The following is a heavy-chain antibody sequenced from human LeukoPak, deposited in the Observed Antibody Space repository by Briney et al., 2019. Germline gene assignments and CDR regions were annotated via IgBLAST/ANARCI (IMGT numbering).Heavy chain of an antibody. Sequence: SETLSLTCAVSGGSISSGGYSWSWIRQPPGKGLEWIGYIYYSGSTYYNPSLKSRVTISVDTSKNQFSLKLSSVTAADTAVYYCAREWGGWYGGYLRKHDYWGQGTLVTVSS. CDR2: IYYSGST. CDR1: GGSISSGGYS. V-gene: IGHV4-30-4*07. CDR3: AREWGGWYGGYLRKHDY. D-gene: IGHD6-19*01. J-gene: IGHJ4*02.